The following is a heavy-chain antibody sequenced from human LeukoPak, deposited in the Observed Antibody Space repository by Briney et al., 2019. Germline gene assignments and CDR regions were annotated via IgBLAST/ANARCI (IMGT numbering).Heavy chain of an antibody. V-gene: IGHV3-15*01. CDR2: IKSKTEGGIT. CDR1: GFTSSNAW. CDR3: TTPFMGATRAGFGF. D-gene: IGHD1-26*01. J-gene: IGHJ4*02. Sequence: PGGSLRLSCAASGFTSSNAWMSWARQVSGKGLEWVGRIKSKTEGGITDYAAPGKGRFTISRDDSKNTLHLQMNSLKTEDTAVYYCTTPFMGATRAGFGFWGQGTLVTISS.